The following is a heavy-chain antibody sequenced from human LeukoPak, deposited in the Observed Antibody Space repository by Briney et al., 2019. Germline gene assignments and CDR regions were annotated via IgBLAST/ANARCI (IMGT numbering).Heavy chain of an antibody. D-gene: IGHD2-2*01. Sequence: SETLSLTCTVSGGSISSRTYYWGWIRQPPGKGLEWIGSSYYSGSTYYNPSLKSRVTISVDTSKNQFSLKLRSVTAADTAVYYCARLADCSSTRCHDYWGQGTLVTVX. J-gene: IGHJ4*02. CDR1: GGSISSRTYY. CDR2: SYYSGST. V-gene: IGHV4-39*01. CDR3: ARLADCSSTRCHDY.